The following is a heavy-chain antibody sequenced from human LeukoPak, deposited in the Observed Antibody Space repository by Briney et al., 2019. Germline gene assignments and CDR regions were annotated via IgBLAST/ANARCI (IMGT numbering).Heavy chain of an antibody. V-gene: IGHV4-34*01. D-gene: IGHD1-26*01. CDR1: GGSFSGYY. CDR3: ARTGWELPMAGGAFDI. J-gene: IGHJ3*02. Sequence: PSETLSLTCAVYGGSFSGYYWSWIRQPPGKGLEWIGEINHSGSTNYNPSLKSRVTISVDTSKNQFSLKLSSVTAADTAVYYCARTGWELPMAGGAFDIWGQGTMVTVSS. CDR2: INHSGST.